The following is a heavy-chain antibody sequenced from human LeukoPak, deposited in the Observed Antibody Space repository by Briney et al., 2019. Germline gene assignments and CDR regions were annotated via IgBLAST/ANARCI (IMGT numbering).Heavy chain of an antibody. CDR1: GGSISSSSYY. J-gene: IGHJ3*02. Sequence: SETLSLTCTVSGGSISSSSYYWGWIRQPPGKGLEWIGSIYYSGSTNYNPSLKSRVTISVDTSKNQFSLKLSSVTAADTAVYYCARRGSGYYYGAFDIWGQGTMVTVSS. V-gene: IGHV4-39*07. D-gene: IGHD3-22*01. CDR3: ARRGSGYYYGAFDI. CDR2: IYYSGST.